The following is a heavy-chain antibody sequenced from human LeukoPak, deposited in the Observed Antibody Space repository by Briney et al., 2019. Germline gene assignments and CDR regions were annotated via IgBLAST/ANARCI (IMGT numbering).Heavy chain of an antibody. CDR3: ARDSGSTSSRGYFDY. Sequence: SETLSLTCTVSGGSISSYYWSWIRQPPGKGLEWIGYIYHSGSTYYNPSLKSRVTISVDRSKNQFSLKLSSVTAADTAVYYCARDSGSTSSRGYFDYWGQGTLVTVSS. V-gene: IGHV4-59*12. J-gene: IGHJ4*02. D-gene: IGHD2-2*01. CDR2: IYHSGST. CDR1: GGSISSYY.